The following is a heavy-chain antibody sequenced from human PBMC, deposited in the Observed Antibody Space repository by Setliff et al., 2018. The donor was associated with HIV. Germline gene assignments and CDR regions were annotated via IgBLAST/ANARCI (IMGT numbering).Heavy chain of an antibody. Sequence: GGSLRLSCAASGFTFSSYWMSWVRQAPGKGLEWVANIKQDGSEKYYGDSVKGRFTISRDNAKNSLYLQMNSLRAEDTAVYYCARGTVEQLVQWEYYFDYWGQGTLVTVSS. CDR3: ARGTVEQLVQWEYYFDY. CDR2: IKQDGSEK. D-gene: IGHD6-13*01. V-gene: IGHV3-7*01. CDR1: GFTFSSYW. J-gene: IGHJ4*02.